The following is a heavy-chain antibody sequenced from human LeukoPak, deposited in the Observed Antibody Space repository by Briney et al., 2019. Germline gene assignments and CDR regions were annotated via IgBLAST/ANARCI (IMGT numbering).Heavy chain of an antibody. J-gene: IGHJ4*02. CDR1: GFIDSTNY. D-gene: IGHD1-26*01. Sequence: GGSLRLSGAASGFIDSTNYMSWVRQAPGKGLEWVSVIYSGGSTYYADSVQGRFTISRDNSKNTLYLQMNSLRAEDTAVYYCAKDLIVGATGYYFDYWGQGTLVTVSS. CDR3: AKDLIVGATGYYFDY. CDR2: IYSGGST. V-gene: IGHV3-53*05.